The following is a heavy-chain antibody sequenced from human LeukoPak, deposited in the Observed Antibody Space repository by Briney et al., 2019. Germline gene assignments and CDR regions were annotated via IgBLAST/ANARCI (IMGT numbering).Heavy chain of an antibody. V-gene: IGHV1-69*05. CDR1: GYTFTGYY. D-gene: IGHD6-13*01. CDR2: IIPIFGTA. CDR3: AIAGIAAAGRSTDY. J-gene: IGHJ4*02. Sequence: EASVKVSCKASGYTFTGYYMHWVRQAPGQGLEWMGGIIPIFGTANYAQKFQGRVTITTDESTSTAYMELSSLRSEDTAVYYCAIAGIAAAGRSTDYWGQGTLVTVSS.